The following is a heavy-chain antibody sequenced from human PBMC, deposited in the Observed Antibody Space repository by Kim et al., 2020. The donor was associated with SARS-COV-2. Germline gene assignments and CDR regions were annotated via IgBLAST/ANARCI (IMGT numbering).Heavy chain of an antibody. J-gene: IGHJ4*01. CDR2: IYTSGST. CDR3: ARIGPDGSGSYYLDY. V-gene: IGHV4-61*02. D-gene: IGHD3-10*01. CDR1: GGSISSGSYY. Sequence: SETLSLTCTVSGGSISSGSYYWSWIRQPAGKGLEWIGRIYTSGSTNYNPSLKSRVTISVDTSKNQFSLKLSSVTAADTAVYYCARIGPDGSGSYYLDYWGQGTLVTVSS.